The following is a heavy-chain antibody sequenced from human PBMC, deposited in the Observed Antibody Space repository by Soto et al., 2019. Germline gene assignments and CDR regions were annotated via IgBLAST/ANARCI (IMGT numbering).Heavy chain of an antibody. CDR3: VMVDNYVTPTPQDV. D-gene: IGHD3-16*01. CDR2: ISPYTGNT. J-gene: IGHJ6*02. Sequence: VQLVQSGDEGKKPGASVKVSCKASGYIFVHYGIAWVRQAPRQGLEWMGWISPYTGNTHSASKVQGRLTMTTDTSTSTAYMDLGSLTSDDTAVYYCVMVDNYVTPTPQDVWGQGTTVTVSS. V-gene: IGHV1-18*01. CDR1: GYIFVHYG.